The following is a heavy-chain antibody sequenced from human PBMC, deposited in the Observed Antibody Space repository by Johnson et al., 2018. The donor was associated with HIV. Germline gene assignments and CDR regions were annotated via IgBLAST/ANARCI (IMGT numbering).Heavy chain of an antibody. V-gene: IGHV3-30*02. J-gene: IGHJ3*02. CDR2: IRYDGSNK. CDR3: ARESKGESRTPQAFDI. Sequence: QMLLVESGGGVVQPGRSLRLSCAASGFTFSGYAMHWVRQAPGKGLEWVAFIRYDGSNKYYADSVKGRFTISRDNSNNTLYLQMKSLRPEDTAVYYCARESKGESRTPQAFDIWGQGTLVTVSS. CDR1: GFTFSGYA. D-gene: IGHD3-16*01.